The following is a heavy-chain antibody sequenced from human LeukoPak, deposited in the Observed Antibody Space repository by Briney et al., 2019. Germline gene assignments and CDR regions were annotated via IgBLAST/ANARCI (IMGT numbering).Heavy chain of an antibody. CDR1: GGTFSSYA. Sequence: ASVKVSCKASGGTFSSYAISWVRQAPGQGLEWMGGIIPIFGIANYAQKFQGRVTITADESTSTAYMELSSLRSEDTAVYYCARTPPGYYDSSGYLYYFDYWGQGTLVTVSS. CDR2: IIPIFGIA. CDR3: ARTPPGYYDSSGYLYYFDY. D-gene: IGHD3-22*01. J-gene: IGHJ4*02. V-gene: IGHV1-69*13.